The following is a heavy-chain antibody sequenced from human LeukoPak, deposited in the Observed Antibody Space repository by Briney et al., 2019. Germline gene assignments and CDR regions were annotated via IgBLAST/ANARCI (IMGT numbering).Heavy chain of an antibody. CDR1: GFTFSSYG. CDR2: IRYDGSNK. D-gene: IGHD5-24*01. CDR3: AKYEKEMAALYYYYYMDV. Sequence: GGSLRLSCAASGFTFSSYGMHWVRQAPGKGLEWVAFIRYDGSNKYYADSVKGRFTISRDDSKNTLYLQMNSLRVEDTAVYYCAKYEKEMAALYYYYYMDVWGKGTTVTVSS. J-gene: IGHJ6*03. V-gene: IGHV3-30*02.